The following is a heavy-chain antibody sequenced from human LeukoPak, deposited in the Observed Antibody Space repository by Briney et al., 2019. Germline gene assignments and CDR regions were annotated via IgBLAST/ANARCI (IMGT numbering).Heavy chain of an antibody. CDR3: ARCDCCNEYYFEY. D-gene: IGHD2-21*02. Sequence: PGASVKVSCKASGYTFTSYGISWVRQAPGQGLEWMGWISAYNGNTNYSQRLQGRVTMTTDTSTSTAYMELRSLRSDETDVYYCARCDCCNEYYFEYWGQGTPVTVSS. CDR1: GYTFTSYG. CDR2: ISAYNGNT. V-gene: IGHV1-18*01. J-gene: IGHJ4*02.